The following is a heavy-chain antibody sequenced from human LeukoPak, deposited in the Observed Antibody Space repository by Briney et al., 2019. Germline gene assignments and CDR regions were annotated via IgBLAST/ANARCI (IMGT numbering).Heavy chain of an antibody. J-gene: IGHJ6*03. CDR2: ISGSGGST. CDR3: AREVAAHRYYYYMDV. D-gene: IGHD6-6*01. V-gene: IGHV3-23*01. Sequence: GGSLRLSCAASGFTFSSNGMSWVRQAPGKGLEWVSAISGSGGSTNYADSVKGRFTISRDNAKNSLYLQMNSLRAEDTALYYCAREVAAHRYYYYMDVWGKGTTVTVSS. CDR1: GFTFSSNG.